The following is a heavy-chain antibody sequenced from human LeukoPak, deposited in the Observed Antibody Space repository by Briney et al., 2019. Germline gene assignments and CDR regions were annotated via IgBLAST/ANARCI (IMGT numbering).Heavy chain of an antibody. D-gene: IGHD2-15*01. CDR2: IYYSGNI. J-gene: IGHJ4*02. CDR1: GGSVSSGSYY. V-gene: IGHV4-61*01. CDR3: ASVLGSSLPI. Sequence: PSETLSLTCTVSGGSVSSGSYYWSWIRQPPGKGLEWIGYIYYSGNINYNPSLKSRVTISVDTSKNQFSLKLSSVTAADTAVYYCASVLGSSLPIWGQGTLVTVSS.